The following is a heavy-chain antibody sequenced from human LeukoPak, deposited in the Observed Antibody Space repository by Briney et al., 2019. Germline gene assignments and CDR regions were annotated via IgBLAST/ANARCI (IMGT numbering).Heavy chain of an antibody. J-gene: IGHJ3*02. Sequence: SETLSLTCAVYGGSFSGYYWSWIRQPPGKGLEWIGEINHSGSTNYNPSLKSRVTISVDKSKNQFSLKLSSVTAADTAVYYCAGTTNSLPDAFDIWGHGTMVTVSS. V-gene: IGHV4-34*01. CDR2: INHSGST. CDR3: AGTTNSLPDAFDI. CDR1: GGSFSGYY. D-gene: IGHD2/OR15-2a*01.